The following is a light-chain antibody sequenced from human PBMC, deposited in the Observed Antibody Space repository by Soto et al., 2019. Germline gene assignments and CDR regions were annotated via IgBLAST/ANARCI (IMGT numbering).Light chain of an antibody. CDR2: GNT. CDR1: YSNIGTGYD. CDR3: QSYDNSLSSWV. J-gene: IGLJ3*02. V-gene: IGLV1-40*01. Sequence: QSVLTQPPSVSGAPGQRVTISCTGSYSNIGTGYDVHWYQQLPGTAPKLLIYGNTNRPSGVPDRFSGSKSGTSASLAITGLQAEDEADYYCQSYDNSLSSWVFCGGTKLTVL.